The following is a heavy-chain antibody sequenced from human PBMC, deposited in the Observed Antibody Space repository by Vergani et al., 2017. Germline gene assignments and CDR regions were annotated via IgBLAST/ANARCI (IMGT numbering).Heavy chain of an antibody. D-gene: IGHD5-12*01. CDR2: ISYDGSNK. Sequence: QVQLVESGGGVVQPGRSLRLSCAASGFTFSSYTMHWVRQAPGKGLEWVAVISYDGSNKYYADSVKGRFTISRDNSKNTLYLQMNSLRAEDTAVYYCAGVGDIVATIEGFDPWGQGTLVTVSS. CDR3: AGVGDIVATIEGFDP. J-gene: IGHJ5*02. CDR1: GFTFSSYT. V-gene: IGHV3-30-3*01.